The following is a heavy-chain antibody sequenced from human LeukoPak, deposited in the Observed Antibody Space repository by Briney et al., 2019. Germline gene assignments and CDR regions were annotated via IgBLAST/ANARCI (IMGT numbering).Heavy chain of an antibody. CDR3: ARDPKGGNSEFDY. CDR2: IWYDGTNK. CDR1: GFTFSSYG. V-gene: IGHV3-33*01. D-gene: IGHD4-23*01. Sequence: GGSLRLSCVASGFTFSSYGMHWVRQAPGKGLEWVAVIWYDGTNKYYADSVKGRFTISRDSSRNTLYLQMNSLRAEDTAVYYCARDPKGGNSEFDYWGQGTLVTVSS. J-gene: IGHJ4*02.